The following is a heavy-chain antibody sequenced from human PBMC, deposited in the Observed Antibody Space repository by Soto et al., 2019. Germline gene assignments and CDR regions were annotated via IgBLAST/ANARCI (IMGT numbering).Heavy chain of an antibody. V-gene: IGHV1-18*01. J-gene: IGHJ4*02. D-gene: IGHD1-1*01. CDR1: GYTFTSYG. CDR2: ISAHNGNT. Sequence: QVHLVQSGAEVKKPGASVKVSCKASGYTFTSYGITWVRQAPGQGLEWMGWISAHNGNTDYAQKLEGRVIVTRDTSPSTAYMELRSLIFDDTAVYYGARGRYGDYWGQGALVTVSS. CDR3: ARGRYGDY.